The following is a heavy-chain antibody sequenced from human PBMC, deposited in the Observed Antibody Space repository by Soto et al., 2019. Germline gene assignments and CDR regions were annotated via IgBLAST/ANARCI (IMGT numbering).Heavy chain of an antibody. D-gene: IGHD3-10*02. V-gene: IGHV4-31*11. Sequence: QVQLQESGPGLVKPSQTLSLTCAVSGGSVSSGGYYWSWLRQHPKKGLEWIGYIHYSGTTYYTPSLKSRAIISLDTSKNQFSLRLSSVTAADTAVYYCAREYVGQDKNRFDPWGQGTLVTVSS. J-gene: IGHJ5*02. CDR3: AREYVGQDKNRFDP. CDR2: IHYSGTT. CDR1: GGSVSSGGYY.